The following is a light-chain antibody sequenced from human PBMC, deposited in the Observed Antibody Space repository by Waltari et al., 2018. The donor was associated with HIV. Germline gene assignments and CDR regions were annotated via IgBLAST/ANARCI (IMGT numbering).Light chain of an antibody. Sequence: DIVMTQSPLSLPVTPGESASISCRSSQSLLHSNGYTYLSWYLQKPGQSPHLPISLGSNRASGVPDRFSGSGSGTDFTLKISRVEAEDVGIYYCMQALQTPLTFGGGTKLEIK. CDR2: LGS. V-gene: IGKV2-28*01. J-gene: IGKJ4*01. CDR1: QSLLHSNGYTY. CDR3: MQALQTPLT.